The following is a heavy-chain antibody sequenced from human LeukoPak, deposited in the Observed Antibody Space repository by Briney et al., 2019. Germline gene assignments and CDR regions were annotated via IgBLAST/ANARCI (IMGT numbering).Heavy chain of an antibody. V-gene: IGHV3-43*01. CDR1: GFSFDDYT. Sequence: GGSLRLSCAASGFSFDDYTMHWVRQAPGKGLEWVSLINWDGGNTYSADSVKGRFTISRDNSKNSLYLQMNSLRTEDTALYYCAKDQNYDILTGTIFDYWGQGTLVTVSS. CDR2: INWDGGNT. D-gene: IGHD3-9*01. J-gene: IGHJ4*02. CDR3: AKDQNYDILTGTIFDY.